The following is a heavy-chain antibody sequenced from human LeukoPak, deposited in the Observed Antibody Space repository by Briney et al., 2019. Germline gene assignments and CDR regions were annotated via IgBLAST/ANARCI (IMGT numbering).Heavy chain of an antibody. CDR3: ARDKPGYGSDY. Sequence: SETLSLTCTVSGYSISSGYYWGWIRQPPGKGLEWIGRIYTSGSTNYNPSLKSRVTMSVDTSKNQFSLKLSSVTAADTAVYYCARDKPGYGSDYWGQGTLVTVSS. CDR2: IYTSGST. V-gene: IGHV4-38-2*02. J-gene: IGHJ4*02. CDR1: GYSISSGYY. D-gene: IGHD5-12*01.